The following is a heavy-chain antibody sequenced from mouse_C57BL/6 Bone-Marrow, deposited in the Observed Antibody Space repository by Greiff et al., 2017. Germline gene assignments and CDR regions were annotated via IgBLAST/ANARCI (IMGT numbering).Heavy chain of an antibody. CDR2: FYPGSGSL. D-gene: IGHD1-1*01. V-gene: IGHV1-62-2*01. J-gene: IGHJ3*01. CDR1: GYTFTEYT. Sequence: VKLQESGAELVKPGASVKLSCKASGYTFTEYTIHWVKQRSGQGLEWIGWFYPGSGSLKYNEKFKDKATLTADKSSSTVYMELSRLTSEDSAVYFCARHEDRYGRSASFAYWGQGTLLTVSA. CDR3: ARHEDRYGRSASFAY.